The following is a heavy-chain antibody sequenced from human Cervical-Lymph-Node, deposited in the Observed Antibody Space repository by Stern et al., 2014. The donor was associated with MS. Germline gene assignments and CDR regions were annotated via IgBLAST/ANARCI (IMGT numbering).Heavy chain of an antibody. J-gene: IGHJ4*02. D-gene: IGHD4-17*01. CDR3: ARDYGDYAFDY. CDR2: SYPGDSDP. CDR1: GYSFTANW. V-gene: IGHV5-51*01. Sequence: VQLVQSGAEVKKPGESLKISCKGSGYSFTANWIAWVRQMPGKRLEWMGISYPGDSDPRYIPSFQGQVTISADKSISTAYLQCSSLKASDTAMYYCARDYGDYAFDYWGQGTLVTVSS.